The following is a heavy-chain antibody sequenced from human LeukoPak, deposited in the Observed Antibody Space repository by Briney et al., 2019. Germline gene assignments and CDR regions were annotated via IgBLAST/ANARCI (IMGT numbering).Heavy chain of an antibody. Sequence: TSETLSLTCTVSGGSISSGSYYWSWIRQPAGKGLEWIGRIYTSGSTNYNPSLKSRVTISVDTSKNQFSLKLSSVTAADTAVYYCARETWSSSWYRYNWFDPWGQGTLVTVSS. D-gene: IGHD6-13*01. CDR2: IYTSGST. V-gene: IGHV4-61*02. CDR3: ARETWSSSWYRYNWFDP. J-gene: IGHJ5*02. CDR1: GGSISSGSYY.